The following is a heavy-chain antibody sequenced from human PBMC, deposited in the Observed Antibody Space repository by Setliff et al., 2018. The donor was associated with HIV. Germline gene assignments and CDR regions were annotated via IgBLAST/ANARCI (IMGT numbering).Heavy chain of an antibody. CDR3: ARDSIAGTTPAFDY. V-gene: IGHV4-38-2*02. D-gene: IGHD1-20*01. Sequence: SETLSLTCTVSGYSISSGYYWGWIRQPPGKGLEWIGGIYHSGSTYYNPSLKSRVTISVDTSKNQFSLKLSSVTAADTAVYYCARDSIAGTTPAFDYWGQGTLVTVSS. CDR1: GYSISSGYY. J-gene: IGHJ4*02. CDR2: IYHSGST.